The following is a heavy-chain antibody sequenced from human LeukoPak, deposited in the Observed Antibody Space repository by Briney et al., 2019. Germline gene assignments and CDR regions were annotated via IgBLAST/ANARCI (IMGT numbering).Heavy chain of an antibody. Sequence: ASVKVSCKASGYTFTGYYMHWVRQAPGQGLEWMGWINPNSGGTNYAQKFQGRVTMTRDTSISTAYMELSRLRSDDTAVYYCAREEYSGSSLDYWGQGTLVTVSS. CDR1: GYTFTGYY. D-gene: IGHD6-6*01. CDR3: AREEYSGSSLDY. J-gene: IGHJ4*02. CDR2: INPNSGGT. V-gene: IGHV1-2*02.